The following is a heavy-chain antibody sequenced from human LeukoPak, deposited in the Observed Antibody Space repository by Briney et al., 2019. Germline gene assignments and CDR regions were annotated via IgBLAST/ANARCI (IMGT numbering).Heavy chain of an antibody. Sequence: QPGGSLRLSCAASGFTFSSYEMNWVRQAPGKGLEWVSYISSSGSTIYYADSVKGRFTITRDNAKNSLYLQMNSLRAQDTAVYYCVTKRGIVVVPAFDISGQGTMVTVYS. CDR3: VTKRGIVVVPAFDI. J-gene: IGHJ3*02. CDR2: ISSSGSTI. CDR1: GFTFSSYE. D-gene: IGHD2-15*01. V-gene: IGHV3-48*03.